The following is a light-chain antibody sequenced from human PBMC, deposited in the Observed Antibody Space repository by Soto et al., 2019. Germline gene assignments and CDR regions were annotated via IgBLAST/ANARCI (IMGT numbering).Light chain of an antibody. CDR1: QSISSW. V-gene: IGKV1-5*01. J-gene: IGKJ2*01. CDR2: DAS. Sequence: DIQMTQSPSTLSASVGDRVTITCRASQSISSWLAWYQQKPGKVPKLLIYDASSLESGVPSRFSGSGSGTEFTLTISSLQPDDFATYFCHQYNSYPYTFGQGTKLEIK. CDR3: HQYNSYPYT.